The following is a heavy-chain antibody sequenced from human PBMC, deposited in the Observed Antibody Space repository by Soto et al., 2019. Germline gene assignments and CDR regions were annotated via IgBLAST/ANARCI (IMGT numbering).Heavy chain of an antibody. V-gene: IGHV1-69*02. D-gene: IGHD2-2*01. Sequence: SVKVSCKASGGTFSSYTISWVRQAPGQGLEWMGRIIPILGIANYAQKFQGRVTITADKSTSTAYMELSSLRSEDTAVYYCAGVQRDNCSSTSCFVFDMWGQGTMATLS. CDR3: AGVQRDNCSSTSCFVFDM. CDR1: GGTFSSYT. J-gene: IGHJ3*02. CDR2: IIPILGIA.